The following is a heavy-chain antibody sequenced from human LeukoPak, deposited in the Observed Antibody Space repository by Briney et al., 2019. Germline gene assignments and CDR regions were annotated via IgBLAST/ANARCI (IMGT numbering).Heavy chain of an antibody. V-gene: IGHV3-21*01. CDR2: ISSSSSYI. D-gene: IGHD6-19*01. Sequence: GGSLRLSCAASGFTFSSYSMNWVRQAPGKGLEWVSSISSSSSYIYYADSVKGRFTISRDNAKNSLYLQMNSLRAEDTAVYYCARGPSGYSSGWYPGYWGQGTLVTVSS. J-gene: IGHJ4*02. CDR3: ARGPSGYSSGWYPGY. CDR1: GFTFSSYS.